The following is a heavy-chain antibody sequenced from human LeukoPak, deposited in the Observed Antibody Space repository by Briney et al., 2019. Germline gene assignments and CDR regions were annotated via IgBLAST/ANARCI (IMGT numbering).Heavy chain of an antibody. J-gene: IGHJ2*01. Sequence: SSQTLSLTCAVSGASITSYYWTWIRHPPGKGLEWIGYILSSAHKDVNPILESRVTISVDAAKSQASLKLFSVTASVTALYYCARSPSVGGVGATSWYFDLWGRGTLVTVSS. V-gene: IGHV4-4*09. D-gene: IGHD1-26*01. CDR2: ILSSAHK. CDR1: GASITSYY. CDR3: ARSPSVGGVGATSWYFDL.